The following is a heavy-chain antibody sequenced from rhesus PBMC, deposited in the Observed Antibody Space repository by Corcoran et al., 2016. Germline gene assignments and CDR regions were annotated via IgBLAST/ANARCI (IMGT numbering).Heavy chain of an antibody. CDR1: GVTFSSYW. CDR2: INSGGGNT. D-gene: IGHD5-12*01. CDR3: AKAPGGYSYTLDY. Sequence: EVQLVESGGGLAKPGGSLRLSCAASGVTFSSYWMNWVRQAPGKGLEWVSGINSGGGNTYYADAVKGRFTISRDKSKNTLSLQMNSLRAEDTAVYYCAKAPGGYSYTLDYWGQGVLVTVSS. J-gene: IGHJ4*01. V-gene: IGHV3S25*01.